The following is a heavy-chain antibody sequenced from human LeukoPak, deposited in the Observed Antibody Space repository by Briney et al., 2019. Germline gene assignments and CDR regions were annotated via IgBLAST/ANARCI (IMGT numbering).Heavy chain of an antibody. V-gene: IGHV1-69*06. D-gene: IGHD5-12*01. CDR2: IIPIFGTA. CDR1: GGTFSSYA. J-gene: IGHJ4*02. Sequence: SVKVSCKASGGTFSSYAISWVRQPPGPGLEWMGGIIPIFGTANYAQKFQGRVTITADKSTSTAYMELSSLRSEDTAVYYCARGDPSTDSGYGYWGQGTLVTVSS. CDR3: ARGDPSTDSGYGY.